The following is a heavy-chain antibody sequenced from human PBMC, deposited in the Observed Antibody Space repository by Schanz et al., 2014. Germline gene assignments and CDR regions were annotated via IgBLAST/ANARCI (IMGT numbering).Heavy chain of an antibody. CDR2: ISGSSRTI. CDR3: ARPPHDSSGYYPFDY. V-gene: IGHV3-48*04. CDR1: GFGFSSYS. Sequence: EVQLVESGGGLVQPGGSLRLSCAASGFGFSSYSMNWVRQAPGKGLEWVSYISGSSRTIYYADSVKGRFTISRDNTKNSLFLQLNSLRADDTAVYYCARPPHDSSGYYPFDYWGQGTLVTVSS. D-gene: IGHD3-22*01. J-gene: IGHJ4*02.